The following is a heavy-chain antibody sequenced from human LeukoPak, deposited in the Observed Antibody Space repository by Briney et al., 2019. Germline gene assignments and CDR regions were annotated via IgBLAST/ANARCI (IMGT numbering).Heavy chain of an antibody. Sequence: SVKVSCKASGGTFSSYAISWVRQAPGQGLEWMGGIIPIFGTANYAQKFQGRVTITRNTSISTAYMELSSLRSEDTAVYYCARGRGSGSYYRTRYYHYYYMDVWGKGTTVTVSS. CDR3: ARGRGSGSYYRTRYYHYYYMDV. CDR2: IIPIFGTA. J-gene: IGHJ6*03. V-gene: IGHV1-69*05. CDR1: GGTFSSYA. D-gene: IGHD1-26*01.